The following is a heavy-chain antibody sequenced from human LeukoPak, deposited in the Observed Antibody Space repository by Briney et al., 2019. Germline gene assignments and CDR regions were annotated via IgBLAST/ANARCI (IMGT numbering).Heavy chain of an antibody. CDR1: GGTFSSYA. D-gene: IGHD5-18*01. V-gene: IGHV1-69*05. J-gene: IGHJ4*02. CDR2: IIPIFGTA. CDR3: ARVEGYSYGCVDY. Sequence: SVKVSCKASGGTFSSYAISWVRQAPGQGLEWMGRIIPIFGTANYAQKFQGRVTITTDESTSTAYMELSSLRSEDTAVYYCARVEGYSYGCVDYWGQGTLVTVSS.